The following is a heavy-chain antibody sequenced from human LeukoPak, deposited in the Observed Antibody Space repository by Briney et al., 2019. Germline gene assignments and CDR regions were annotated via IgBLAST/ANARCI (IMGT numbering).Heavy chain of an antibody. CDR2: IYHSGST. V-gene: IGHV4-30-2*01. D-gene: IGHD4-11*01. CDR3: QVTTVGYFDY. Sequence: KPSQTLSPTCAVSGGSISSGGYSWSWIRQPPGKGLEWIGYIYHSGSTYYNPSLKSRVTISVDRSKNQFSLKLSSVTAADTAVYYCQVTTVGYFDYWGQGTLVTVSS. J-gene: IGHJ4*02. CDR1: GGSISSGGYS.